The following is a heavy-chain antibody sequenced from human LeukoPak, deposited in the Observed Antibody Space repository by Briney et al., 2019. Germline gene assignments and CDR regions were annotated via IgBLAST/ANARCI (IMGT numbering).Heavy chain of an antibody. Sequence: SETLSLTCTVSGGSISSYYWSWIRKPAGKGLEWIWRIYTSGTTHYNPSLKSRVTMSVDTSKNQFSLKLSSVTAADTAVYYCARLSTVTTSFDYWGQGTLVTVSS. J-gene: IGHJ4*02. D-gene: IGHD4-17*01. CDR1: GGSISSYY. CDR3: ARLSTVTTSFDY. CDR2: IYTSGTT. V-gene: IGHV4-4*07.